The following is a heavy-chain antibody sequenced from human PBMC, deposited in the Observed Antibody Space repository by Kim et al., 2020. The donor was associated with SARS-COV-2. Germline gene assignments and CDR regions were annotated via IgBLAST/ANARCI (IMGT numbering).Heavy chain of an antibody. CDR3: ARRYCSSTSCYKFFDY. D-gene: IGHD2-2*02. Sequence: SETLSLTCAVYGGSFSGYYWSWIRQPPGKGLEWIGEINHSGSTNYNPSLKSRVTISVDTSKNQFSLKLSSVTAADTAVYYCARRYCSSTSCYKFFDYWC. CDR2: INHSGST. CDR1: GGSFSGYY. J-gene: IGHJ4*01. V-gene: IGHV4-34*01.